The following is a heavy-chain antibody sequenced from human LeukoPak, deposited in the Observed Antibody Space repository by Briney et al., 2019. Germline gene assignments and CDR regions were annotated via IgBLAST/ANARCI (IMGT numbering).Heavy chain of an antibody. Sequence: SETLSLTCTVSGGSISSSSYYWGWIRQPPGKGLEWIGYIYYTGSTNYSPSLKSRVTISVDTSKTQFSLKLSSVTAADTAVYYCARHIQAGTPGFDYWGQGTLVTVSS. CDR2: IYYTGST. CDR1: GGSISSSSYY. D-gene: IGHD2-21*01. J-gene: IGHJ4*02. CDR3: ARHIQAGTPGFDY. V-gene: IGHV4-61*05.